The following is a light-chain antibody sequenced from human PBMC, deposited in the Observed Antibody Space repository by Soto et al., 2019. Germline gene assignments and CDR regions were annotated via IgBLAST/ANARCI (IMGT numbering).Light chain of an antibody. CDR1: QRVSSY. CDR2: DAS. J-gene: IGKJ4*01. CDR3: QKRSDWPST. Sequence: EIVLTQSPATLSLSPGERATLSCRASQRVSSYLAWYQQKPGQAPRLLIYDASNRATGIPARFSGSGSGTDFTLTISSLEPDDFAVYYCQKRSDWPSTFGGGTKVQIK. V-gene: IGKV3-11*01.